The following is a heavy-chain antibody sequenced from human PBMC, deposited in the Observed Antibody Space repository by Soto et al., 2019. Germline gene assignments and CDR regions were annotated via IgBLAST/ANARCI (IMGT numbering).Heavy chain of an antibody. D-gene: IGHD3-16*01. Sequence: EVQLVGSGGGLVQPGGSLRLSCAASGFTFSSYSMNWVRQAPGKGREWVSYISSSSSTIYYTDSGKRQFTISRDNAKNSLYLQMNSLRDEDTAVYYCARDHFTVAWGQGTLVTVCS. CDR2: ISSSSSTI. J-gene: IGHJ5*02. CDR3: ARDHFTVA. V-gene: IGHV3-48*02. CDR1: GFTFSSYS.